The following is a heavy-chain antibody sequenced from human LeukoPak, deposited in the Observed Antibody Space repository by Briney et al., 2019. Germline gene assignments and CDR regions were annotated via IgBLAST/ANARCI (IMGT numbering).Heavy chain of an antibody. CDR2: IKDDGSEK. Sequence: PGGSLRLSCAASGFTFSTYWMIWVRQAPGKGLEWVANIKDDGSEKYYVDSVKGRFTISRDNAKYSLYLQMNSLRVEDTAVYYCARAPYGENYWGQGTLVTVSS. CDR1: GFTFSTYW. V-gene: IGHV3-7*01. CDR3: ARAPYGENY. D-gene: IGHD4-17*01. J-gene: IGHJ4*02.